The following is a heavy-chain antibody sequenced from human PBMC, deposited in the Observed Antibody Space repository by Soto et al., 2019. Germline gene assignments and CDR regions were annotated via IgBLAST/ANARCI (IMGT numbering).Heavy chain of an antibody. J-gene: IGHJ5*02. Sequence: VASVKVSCKASGYTFTSYGISWVRQAPGQGLEWMGWISAYNGNTNYAQKLQGRVTMTTDTSTSTAYMELRSLRSDDTAVYYCARDSWEYSGYGSWFDPWGQGTLVTVSS. D-gene: IGHD5-12*01. CDR3: ARDSWEYSGYGSWFDP. CDR1: GYTFTSYG. V-gene: IGHV1-18*01. CDR2: ISAYNGNT.